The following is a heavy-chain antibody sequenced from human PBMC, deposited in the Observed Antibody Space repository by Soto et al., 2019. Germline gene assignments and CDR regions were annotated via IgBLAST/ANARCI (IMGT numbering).Heavy chain of an antibody. CDR2: ISGYNGNT. D-gene: IGHD1-1*01. V-gene: IGHV1-18*01. Sequence: QIHLEQSRIEMKEPGTSLKISCATSGYSFTNYGIIWCRQALGKGLEWMGWISGYNGNTKYAQSFHDRVVMTADKFTSTGYLEMRNLRSNDTAVYYCARANTWVTGRVGTHWGQGTKVTVSS. J-gene: IGHJ4*02. CDR3: ARANTWVTGRVGTH. CDR1: GYSFTNYG.